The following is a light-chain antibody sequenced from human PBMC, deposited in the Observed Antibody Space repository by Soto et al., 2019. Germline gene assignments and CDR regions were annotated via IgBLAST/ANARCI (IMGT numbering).Light chain of an antibody. CDR3: LSYRSSNTLV. V-gene: IGLV2-14*01. CDR2: EVS. CDR1: NSDVGAYNY. J-gene: IGLJ3*02. Sequence: QSVLTQPASVSGSPGQSITISCTGTNSDVGAYNYVSWFQQHPGRAPKLIIFEVSNRPSGVSHRFSGSKSGNTASLTISGLQTEDEADYYCLSYRSSNTLVFGGGTKLTVL.